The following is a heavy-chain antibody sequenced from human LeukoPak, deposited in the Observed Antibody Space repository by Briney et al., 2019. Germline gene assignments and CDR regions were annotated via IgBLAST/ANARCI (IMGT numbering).Heavy chain of an antibody. D-gene: IGHD6-13*01. Sequence: GGSLRLSCAASGFTFSSYSMNWVRQAPGKGLEWVSSISSSSTYIYYADSVKGRFTISRDNAKNSLYLQMYSLRAEDTAVYYCARVWSPPYTSSWPDYFDYWGQGTLVTVSS. V-gene: IGHV3-21*01. J-gene: IGHJ4*02. CDR2: ISSSSTYI. CDR1: GFTFSSYS. CDR3: ARVWSPPYTSSWPDYFDY.